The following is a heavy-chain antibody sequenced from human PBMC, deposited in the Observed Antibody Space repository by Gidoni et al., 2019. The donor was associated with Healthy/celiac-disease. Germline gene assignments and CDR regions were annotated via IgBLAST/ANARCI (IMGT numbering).Heavy chain of an antibody. Sequence: EVQLVESGGGLVQPGRSLRLSCAASGFPFDDYAMHWVRQAPGKGLEWVSGISWNSGSIGYADSVKGRFTISRDNAKNSLYLQMNSLRAEDTALYYCAKEHSSSWYLDYWGQGTLVTVSS. V-gene: IGHV3-9*01. CDR1: GFPFDDYA. D-gene: IGHD6-13*01. J-gene: IGHJ4*02. CDR2: ISWNSGSI. CDR3: AKEHSSSWYLDY.